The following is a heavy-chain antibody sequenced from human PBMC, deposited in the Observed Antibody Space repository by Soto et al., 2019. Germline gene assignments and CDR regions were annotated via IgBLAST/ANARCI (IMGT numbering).Heavy chain of an antibody. CDR3: ARVHYDSVPADY. J-gene: IGHJ4*02. D-gene: IGHD3-22*01. CDR1: GYTFTAYY. V-gene: IGHV1-2*02. Sequence: ASVKVSCKASGYTFTAYYMHWVRQAPGQGLEWMGWINPNSGGTNYAQKFQGRVTMTRDTSISTAYMELSRLRSDDTAVYYCARVHYDSVPADYWGQGTQVTVSS. CDR2: INPNSGGT.